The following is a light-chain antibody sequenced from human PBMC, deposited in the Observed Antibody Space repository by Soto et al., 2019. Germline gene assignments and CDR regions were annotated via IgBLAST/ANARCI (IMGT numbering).Light chain of an antibody. J-gene: IGLJ1*01. CDR1: SSDVGSYNR. CDR2: EVN. Sequence: QSALTQPPSVSGSPGQSVTISCTGTSSDVGSYNRLSWYQQPPGTAPKLIMYEVNTRPSGVPDRFSGSKSGSTASLTISGLQAEDEADYYCSLYIRGSPYVFGTGHKVTV. CDR3: SLYIRGSPYV. V-gene: IGLV2-18*01.